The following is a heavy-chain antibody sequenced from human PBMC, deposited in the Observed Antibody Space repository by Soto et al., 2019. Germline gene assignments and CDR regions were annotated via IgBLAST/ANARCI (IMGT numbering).Heavy chain of an antibody. J-gene: IGHJ4*02. Sequence: GGSLRLSCAASGFTFSSYWMHWVRQAPGKGLVWVSRINSDGSSTSYADSVKGRFTISRDNAKNTLYLQMNSLRAEDTAVYYCARGGVWDTAIPTFIDYWGQGTLVTVSS. CDR2: INSDGSST. D-gene: IGHD5-18*01. V-gene: IGHV3-74*01. CDR3: ARGGVWDTAIPTFIDY. CDR1: GFTFSSYW.